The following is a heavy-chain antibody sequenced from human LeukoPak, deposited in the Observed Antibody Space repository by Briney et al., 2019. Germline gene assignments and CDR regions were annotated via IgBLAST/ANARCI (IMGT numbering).Heavy chain of an antibody. CDR2: ISSSSSTI. CDR1: GFTFSSYS. J-gene: IGHJ4*02. Sequence: GGSLRLSCAASGFTFSSYSMNWVRQAPGKGLEWVSYISSSSSTIYYADSVKGRFTISRDNAKNSLYLQMNSLRVEDTAVYYCARDVEWLYLDYWGQGTLVTVSS. CDR3: ARDVEWLYLDY. V-gene: IGHV3-48*01. D-gene: IGHD3-3*01.